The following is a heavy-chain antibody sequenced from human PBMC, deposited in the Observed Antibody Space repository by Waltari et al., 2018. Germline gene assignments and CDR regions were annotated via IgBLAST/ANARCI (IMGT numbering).Heavy chain of an antibody. J-gene: IGHJ6*02. CDR3: ARLSSTSTGNYYYGLDV. CDR2: IYHTGTT. D-gene: IGHD3-10*01. V-gene: IGHV4-39*01. Sequence: QLQLQESGPGLVKPSETLSLTCTVSCGSIDSSSYYWGWIRQSPGKGLEWVGTIYHTGTTYDKPSLKSRVTLSIDTSKNQFSLKLSSVIATDTAVYYCARLSSTSTGNYYYGLDVWGQGTTVTVSS. CDR1: CGSIDSSSYY.